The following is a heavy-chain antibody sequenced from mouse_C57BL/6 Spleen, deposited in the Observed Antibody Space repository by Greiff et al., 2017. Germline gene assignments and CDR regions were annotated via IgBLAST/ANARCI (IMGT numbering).Heavy chain of an antibody. CDR3: AIHYNSDVASDY. Sequence: VQLQQPGAELVKPGASVKVSCKASGYTFTSYWMHWVKQRPGQGLEWIGRIHPADSDTNYNQKFKGKATLTADTSSSTAYMQLSSLTSEDSAVYYCAIHYNSDVASDYWGQGTTVTVSS. V-gene: IGHV1-74*01. D-gene: IGHD6-1*01. CDR1: GYTFTSYW. CDR2: IHPADSDT. J-gene: IGHJ2*01.